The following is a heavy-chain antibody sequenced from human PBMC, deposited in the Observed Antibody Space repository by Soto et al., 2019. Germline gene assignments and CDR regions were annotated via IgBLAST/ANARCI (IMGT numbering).Heavy chain of an antibody. V-gene: IGHV1-3*01. D-gene: IGHD6-6*01. CDR2: INAGNGNT. CDR1: GYTFITYA. J-gene: IGHJ6*02. Sequence: ASVKVSCKASGYTFITYAIYWVRQAPGQRLEWMGWINAGNGNTKYSQKFQGRVTITRDTSARTAYMELRSLQSEDTAVYYCARSIAARLYYFYGMDVWGQGATVTVSS. CDR3: ARSIAARLYYFYGMDV.